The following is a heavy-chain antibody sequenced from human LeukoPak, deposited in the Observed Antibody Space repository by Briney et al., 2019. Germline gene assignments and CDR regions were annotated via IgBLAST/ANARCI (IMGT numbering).Heavy chain of an antibody. CDR3: ARPPTIFNAFDI. CDR1: GGSISSSSYY. V-gene: IGHV4-39*01. J-gene: IGHJ3*02. Sequence: SETLSLTCTVSGGSISSSSYYWGWIRQPPGKGLEWIGSIYYSGSTYYNPSLKSRVTISVDTSKNQFSLKLSSVTAADTAVYYCARPPTIFNAFDIWGQGTIVTVSS. D-gene: IGHD3-9*01. CDR2: IYYSGST.